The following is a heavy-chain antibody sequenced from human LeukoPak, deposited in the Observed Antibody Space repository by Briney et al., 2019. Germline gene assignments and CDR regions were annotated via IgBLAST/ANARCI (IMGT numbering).Heavy chain of an antibody. Sequence: GAPVKVSCKASGGTFNSFVISWVRQAPGQGLEWMGGIIPLFGTANYAQKFQDRATITADESTSTAYMELSSLRSEDTAFYYCARLGGDSSDYPFDHWGQGTLVTVSS. V-gene: IGHV1-69*13. J-gene: IGHJ4*02. CDR3: ARLGGDSSDYPFDH. CDR1: GGTFNSFV. D-gene: IGHD3-22*01. CDR2: IIPLFGTA.